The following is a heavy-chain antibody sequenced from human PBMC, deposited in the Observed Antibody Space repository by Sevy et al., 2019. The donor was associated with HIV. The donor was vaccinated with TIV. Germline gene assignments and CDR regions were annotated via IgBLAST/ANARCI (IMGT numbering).Heavy chain of an antibody. V-gene: IGHV3-23*01. D-gene: IGHD4-17*01. Sequence: GGSLRLSCAASGFTFSNYALTWVRQAPGKGLDWVSSITGSSTTIYYADSVKGRFTVSRDNSNNTLYLHINSLRAEDTAVYDCARDGLYGGNFEYFQHWGQGTLVTVSS. J-gene: IGHJ1*01. CDR1: GFTFSNYA. CDR3: ARDGLYGGNFEYFQH. CDR2: ITGSSTTI.